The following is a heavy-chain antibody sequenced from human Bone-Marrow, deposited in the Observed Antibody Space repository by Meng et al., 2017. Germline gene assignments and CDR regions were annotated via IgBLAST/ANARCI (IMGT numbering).Heavy chain of an antibody. D-gene: IGHD1-26*01. Sequence: QWQLQQWGAGLLKPSETLSLTCAVSGGSFSGYYWTWIRQPTGKGLEWIGEINHSGSSNYNPSLKSRVTLSADTPERQFSLKLSSVTAADTAVYYCARGRRIVGATFRLFDYWGQGTLVTVSS. CDR2: INHSGSS. CDR1: GGSFSGYY. J-gene: IGHJ4*02. V-gene: IGHV4-34*01. CDR3: ARGRRIVGATFRLFDY.